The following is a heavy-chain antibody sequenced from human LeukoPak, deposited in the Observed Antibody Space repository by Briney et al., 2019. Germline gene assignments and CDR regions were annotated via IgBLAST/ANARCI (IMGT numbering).Heavy chain of an antibody. V-gene: IGHV3-7*03. CDR3: ARNRGWLQFDY. CDR2: IKGDGSQK. Sequence: GGSLRPSCAASGFSFSDHWLDWVRQAPGKGLEWVAHIKGDGSQKYYVDSVKGRFTISRDTAKTSLYLQMDSLRAEDTAVYYCARNRGWLQFDYWGQGTLVTVSS. CDR1: GFSFSDHW. D-gene: IGHD5-12*01. J-gene: IGHJ4*02.